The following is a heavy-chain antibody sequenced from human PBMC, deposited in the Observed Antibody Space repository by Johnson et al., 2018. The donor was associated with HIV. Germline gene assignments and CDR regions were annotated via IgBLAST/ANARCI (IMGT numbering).Heavy chain of an antibody. CDR3: ARDQRHIAAAGPPDAFDI. V-gene: IGHV3-7*05. D-gene: IGHD6-13*01. CDR2: IKQDGSEK. CDR1: GFTFSSYW. J-gene: IGHJ3*02. Sequence: VQLVESGGGLVKPGGSLRLSCEASGFTFSSYWMSWVRQAPGKGLEWVANIKQDGSEKYYVDSVKGRFTISRDNAKNSLYLQMNSLRAEDTAVYYCARDQRHIAAAGPPDAFDIWGQGTMVTVSS.